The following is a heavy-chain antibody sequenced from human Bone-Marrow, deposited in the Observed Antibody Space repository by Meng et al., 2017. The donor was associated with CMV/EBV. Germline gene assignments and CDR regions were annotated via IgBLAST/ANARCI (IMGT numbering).Heavy chain of an antibody. Sequence: ASVKVSCKASGYTFTGYYMHWVRQAPGQGLEWMGWINPNSGGTNYAQKFQGRVTMTRDTSISTAYMELSRLRSDDTAVYYCARVKWEGYDFWSGLARNYYYGMDVWGQGTTVTVSS. J-gene: IGHJ6*02. CDR1: GYTFTGYY. D-gene: IGHD3-3*01. CDR2: INPNSGGT. CDR3: ARVKWEGYDFWSGLARNYYYGMDV. V-gene: IGHV1-2*02.